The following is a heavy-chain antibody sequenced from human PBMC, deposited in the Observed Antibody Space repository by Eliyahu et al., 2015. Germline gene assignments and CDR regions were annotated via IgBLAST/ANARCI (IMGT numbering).Heavy chain of an antibody. J-gene: IGHJ4*02. CDR1: GFTFSNYA. D-gene: IGHD6-13*01. V-gene: IGHV3-23*04. CDR2: ISGSGGST. Sequence: EVQLVESGGGLVQPGGSLRLXCAASGFTFSNYAMSWVRQAPGKGLEWVSAISGSGGSTYYADSVTGRFTISRDNSKNTLYLQMNSLTAEDTAVYYCAVGRGSSWPPHPSRYWGQGILVTVSS. CDR3: AVGRGSSWPPHPSRY.